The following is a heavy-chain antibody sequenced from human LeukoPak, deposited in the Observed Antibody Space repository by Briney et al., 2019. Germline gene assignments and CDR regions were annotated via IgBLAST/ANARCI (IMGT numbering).Heavy chain of an antibody. J-gene: IGHJ4*02. CDR3: ASQTGSGLFILP. CDR1: GVSISSSNSY. Sequence: PSETLSLTCTVSGVSISSSNSYWGWIRQPPGKGLEWIGSIYYSGNTYYNASLKSQVSISIDTSKNQFSLRLTSVTAADTAVNYCASQTGSGLFILPGGQGTLVTVSS. D-gene: IGHD3/OR15-3a*01. V-gene: IGHV4-39*01. CDR2: IYYSGNT.